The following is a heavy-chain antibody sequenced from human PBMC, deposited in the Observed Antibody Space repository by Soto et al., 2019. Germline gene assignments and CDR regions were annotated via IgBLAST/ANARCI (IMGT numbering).Heavy chain of an antibody. Sequence: SETLSLTCTVSGGSISSYYWSWIRQPPGKGLEWIGYIYYSGSTNYNPSLKSRVTISVDTSKNQFSLKLSSVTAAGTAVYYCARSREAKYYYYMDVWGKGTTVTVSS. V-gene: IGHV4-59*01. CDR2: IYYSGST. J-gene: IGHJ6*03. CDR1: GGSISSYY. CDR3: ARSREAKYYYYMDV.